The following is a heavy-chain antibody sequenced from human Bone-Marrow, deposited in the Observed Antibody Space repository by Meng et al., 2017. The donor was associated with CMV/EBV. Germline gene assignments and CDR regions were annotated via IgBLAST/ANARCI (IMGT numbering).Heavy chain of an antibody. CDR3: AKLGRVGSSPQYNWFDS. V-gene: IGHV1-8*01. CDR1: GYTFTSYD. CDR2: MNPNSGNT. J-gene: IGHJ5*01. Sequence: ASVKVSCKASGYTFTSYDINWVRQATGQGLEWMGWMNPNSGNTGYAQKFQGRVTMARNTSISTAYMELSSLKSDDTAVYYCAKLGRVGSSPQYNWFDSWGQGTLVTVSS. D-gene: IGHD3-16*01.